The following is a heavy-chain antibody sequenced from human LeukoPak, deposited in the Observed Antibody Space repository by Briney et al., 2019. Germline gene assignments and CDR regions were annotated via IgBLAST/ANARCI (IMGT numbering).Heavy chain of an antibody. D-gene: IGHD6-19*01. Sequence: GGSLRLXCAASGFTFSSYAMSWVRQAPGKGLEWVSAISGSGGSTYYADSVKGWFTISRDNSKNTLYLQMNSLRAEDTAVYYCAKDTGIAVAGPPLHWGQGTLVTVSS. CDR2: ISGSGGST. J-gene: IGHJ4*02. V-gene: IGHV3-23*01. CDR1: GFTFSSYA. CDR3: AKDTGIAVAGPPLH.